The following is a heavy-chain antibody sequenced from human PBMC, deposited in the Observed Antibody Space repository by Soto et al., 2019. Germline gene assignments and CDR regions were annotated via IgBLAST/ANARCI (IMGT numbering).Heavy chain of an antibody. J-gene: IGHJ6*02. Sequence: EVQLIESGGGWVQPGTSLRVSCVASGFTVHEYAIHWVRQAPGKGLEWVSGISSDGDTIAYADSVQGRFTVFRDNAKNSLYLQMNSLRAEDTALYYCTKGGYDLIYYFGMDVWGQGTTVTVSS. CDR3: TKGGYDLIYYFGMDV. CDR1: GFTVHEYA. CDR2: ISSDGDTI. V-gene: IGHV3-9*01. D-gene: IGHD5-12*01.